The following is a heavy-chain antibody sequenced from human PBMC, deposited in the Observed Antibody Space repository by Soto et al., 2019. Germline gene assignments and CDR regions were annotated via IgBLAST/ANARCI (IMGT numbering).Heavy chain of an antibody. CDR3: ARGNYDILTGYYIGTTPRFDY. V-gene: IGHV3-33*01. CDR1: GFTFSSYG. J-gene: IGHJ4*02. D-gene: IGHD3-9*01. CDR2: IWYDGSNK. Sequence: GVSLGLSCAASGFTFSSYGMHCVRQAPGKGLEWVAVIWYDGSNKYYADSVKGRFTISRDNSKNTLYLQMKSLRAEDTAVYYCARGNYDILTGYYIGTTPRFDYWGKGTLVAVSS.